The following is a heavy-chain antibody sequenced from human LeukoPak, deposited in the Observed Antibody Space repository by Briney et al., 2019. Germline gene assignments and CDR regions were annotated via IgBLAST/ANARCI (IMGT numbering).Heavy chain of an antibody. D-gene: IGHD3-10*01. CDR1: GGSISGYY. CDR2: FYSSGNS. V-gene: IGHV4-59*01. Sequence: SETLSLTCTVSGGSISGYYWSWIRQAPGKGLEWIGYFYSSGNSNYNPSLKSRVTISGDSSKSQLSLKLSSVTAADTAVYYCARELYYYGSEPPLGGWFDPWGQGTLVTVSS. J-gene: IGHJ5*02. CDR3: ARELYYYGSEPPLGGWFDP.